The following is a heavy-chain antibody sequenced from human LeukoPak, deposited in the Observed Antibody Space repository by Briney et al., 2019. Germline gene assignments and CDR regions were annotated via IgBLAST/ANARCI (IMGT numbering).Heavy chain of an antibody. J-gene: IGHJ5*02. V-gene: IGHV1-2*02. D-gene: IGHD4-17*01. CDR2: INPNSGGT. CDR3: ATSRWVTTFWFDP. Sequence: ASVKVSCKASGYTFTGYYMHWVRQAPGQGLEWMGWINPNSGGTNYAQKFQGRVTMTRDTSISTAYMELSRLRSDDTAVYYCATSRWVTTFWFDPWGQGTLVTVSS. CDR1: GYTFTGYY.